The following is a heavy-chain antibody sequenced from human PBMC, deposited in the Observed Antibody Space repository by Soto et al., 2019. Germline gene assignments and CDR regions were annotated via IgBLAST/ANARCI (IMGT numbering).Heavy chain of an antibody. CDR1: GFTFSGSA. Sequence: GGSLRLSCAASGFTFSGSAMHWVRQASGKGLEWVGRIRTKANSYATAYAASVKGRFTISRDDSKNTAYLQMNSLKTEDTAVYYCTSGGLAAAATWFDQWGQGTLVTSPQ. D-gene: IGHD6-13*01. J-gene: IGHJ5*02. V-gene: IGHV3-73*01. CDR2: IRTKANSYAT. CDR3: TSGGLAAAATWFDQ.